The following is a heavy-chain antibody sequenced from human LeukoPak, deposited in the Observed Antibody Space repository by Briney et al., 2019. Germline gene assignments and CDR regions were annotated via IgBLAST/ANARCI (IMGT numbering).Heavy chain of an antibody. CDR2: INLRSGGT. CDR3: ARGGRIVGTTSWSRWFDP. D-gene: IGHD1-26*01. V-gene: IGHV1-2*02. Sequence: ASVKVSCKASGDTFTDYYMHWVRQAPGQGLEWMGWINLRSGGTNYAQKFQGRVTMTRDTSIGSVYMELNSLRSDDTAVYYRARGGRIVGTTSWSRWFDPWGQGTLVTVSS. CDR1: GDTFTDYY. J-gene: IGHJ5*02.